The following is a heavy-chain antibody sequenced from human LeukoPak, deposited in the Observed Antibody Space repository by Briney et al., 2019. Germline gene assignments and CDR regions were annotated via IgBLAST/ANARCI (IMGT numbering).Heavy chain of an antibody. Sequence: SETLSLTCAVYGGSFSGYYWSWIRQPPGKGLEWIGEINHSGSTNYNPSLKSRVTISVDTSKNQFSLKLSSVTAADTAVYYCASANYDFWSGYYLKGFDYWGQGTLVTVSS. CDR2: INHSGST. V-gene: IGHV4-34*01. D-gene: IGHD3-3*01. J-gene: IGHJ4*02. CDR3: ASANYDFWSGYYLKGFDY. CDR1: GGSFSGYY.